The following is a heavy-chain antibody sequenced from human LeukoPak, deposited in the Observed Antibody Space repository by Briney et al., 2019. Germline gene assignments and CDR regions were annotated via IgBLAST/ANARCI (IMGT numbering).Heavy chain of an antibody. J-gene: IGHJ4*02. D-gene: IGHD1-26*01. CDR1: GFTVSSNY. Sequence: GGSLRLSCAASGFTVSSNYMSWVRQAPGKGLEWVSIIYSGGSTYYADSVKGRFTISRDNSKNTLYLQMNSLRAEDTAVYYCARGAYSGSDYVDYWGRGTLVTVSS. CDR3: ARGAYSGSDYVDY. CDR2: IYSGGST. V-gene: IGHV3-66*01.